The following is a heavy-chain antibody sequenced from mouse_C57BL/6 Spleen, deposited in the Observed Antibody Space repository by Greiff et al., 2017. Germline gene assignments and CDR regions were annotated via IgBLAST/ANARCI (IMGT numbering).Heavy chain of an antibody. J-gene: IGHJ3*01. Sequence: VQLKESGPGLVAPSQSLSITCTVSGFSLTSYGVDWVRQSPGKGLEWLGVIWGVGSTNYNSALKSRLSISKDNSKSQVFLKMNSLQTDDTAMYYCARRGDYDVPFAYWGQGTLVTVSA. CDR1: GFSLTSYG. CDR3: ARRGDYDVPFAY. CDR2: IWGVGST. V-gene: IGHV2-6*01. D-gene: IGHD2-4*01.